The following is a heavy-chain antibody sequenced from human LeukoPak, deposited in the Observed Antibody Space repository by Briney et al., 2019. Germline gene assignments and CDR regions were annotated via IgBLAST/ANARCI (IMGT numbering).Heavy chain of an antibody. V-gene: IGHV4-59*01. J-gene: IGHJ4*02. Sequence: SETLSLTCTVSGGSISSYYWSWIRQPPGKGLEWIGYIYYSGSTNYNPSLKSRVTISVDTSKNQFSLKLSSVTAADTAVYYCARADFKGTAMAVWGQGTLVTVSS. D-gene: IGHD5-18*01. CDR2: IYYSGST. CDR1: GGSISSYY. CDR3: ARADFKGTAMAV.